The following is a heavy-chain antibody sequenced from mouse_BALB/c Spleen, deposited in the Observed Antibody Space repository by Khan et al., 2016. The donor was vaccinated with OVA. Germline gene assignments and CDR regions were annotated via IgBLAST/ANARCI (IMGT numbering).Heavy chain of an antibody. D-gene: IGHD1-1*01. CDR1: GFTFSSYA. Sequence: EVQLVESGGGLVKPGGPLKLSCAASGFTFSSYAMSWVRQTPEKRLEWVATISSAGDYTYYPDSVKGRFTISRDNAKNTLYLQMRSLRSEDTAMYYCTRHNYGPFAYWGQGTQVTVSA. V-gene: IGHV5-9-3*01. CDR3: TRHNYGPFAY. CDR2: ISSAGDYT. J-gene: IGHJ3*01.